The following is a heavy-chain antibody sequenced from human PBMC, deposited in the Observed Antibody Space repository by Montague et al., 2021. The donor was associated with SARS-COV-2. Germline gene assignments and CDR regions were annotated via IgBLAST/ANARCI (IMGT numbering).Heavy chain of an antibody. Sequence: SETLSLTCAVYGGSFSGYYWSWIRQPPGKGLEWIGEINHSGSTNXXPSLKSRVTISVDTSKNQFSLKLSSVTAADTAVYYCASVSDSGYAFDYWGQGTLVTVSS. CDR3: ASVSDSGYAFDY. V-gene: IGHV4-34*01. CDR2: INHSGST. J-gene: IGHJ4*02. CDR1: GGSFSGYY. D-gene: IGHD2-2*01.